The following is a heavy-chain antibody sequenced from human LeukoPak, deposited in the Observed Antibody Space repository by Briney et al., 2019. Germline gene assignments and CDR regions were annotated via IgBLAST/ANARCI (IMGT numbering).Heavy chain of an antibody. CDR3: TELLGRVLGWLSVDP. J-gene: IGHJ5*02. CDR1: GGTVSRYA. V-gene: IGHV1-69*05. CDR2: IIPIFGTA. D-gene: IGHD3-3*01. Sequence: SVNVSCKASGGTVSRYAISWVRQAPEQGREWMGGIIPIFGTANYAQKFQGRVTLTTDESTNTAYMEMSSLRSEDTAVYDETELLGRVLGWLSVDPWGQGTLVTVSS.